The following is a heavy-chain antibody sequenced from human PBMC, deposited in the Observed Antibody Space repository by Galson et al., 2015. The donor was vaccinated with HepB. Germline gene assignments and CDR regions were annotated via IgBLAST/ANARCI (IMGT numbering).Heavy chain of an antibody. Sequence: SLRLSCAASGFTFSETYMTWIRQAPGKGLEWISYITSSGGLSYYADSMEGRFTISRDNAKNSAYLQINSLRAEDTAVYYCASRGFYGSLDNWGQGTLVTVSS. CDR1: GFTFSETY. CDR2: ITSSGGLS. D-gene: IGHD6-25*01. J-gene: IGHJ4*02. CDR3: ASRGFYGSLDN. V-gene: IGHV3-11*01.